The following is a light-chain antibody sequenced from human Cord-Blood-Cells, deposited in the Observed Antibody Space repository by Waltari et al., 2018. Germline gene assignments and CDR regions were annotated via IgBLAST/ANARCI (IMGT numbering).Light chain of an antibody. CDR1: RSNLGNHA. V-gene: IGLV1-36*01. CDR2: YDD. Sequence: QSVLTPPPSLSEAPRQRVPISCSGSRSNLGNHAVNLYQPPHGKAPKLLIEYDDLLPSRVSDRFSGSKSGTSASLAISGLQSEDEADYYCAAWDDSLNGWVFGGGTKLTVL. CDR3: AAWDDSLNGWV. J-gene: IGLJ3*02.